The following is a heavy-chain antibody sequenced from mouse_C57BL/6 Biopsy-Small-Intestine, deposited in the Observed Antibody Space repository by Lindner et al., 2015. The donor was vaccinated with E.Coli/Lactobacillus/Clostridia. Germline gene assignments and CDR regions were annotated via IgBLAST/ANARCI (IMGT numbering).Heavy chain of an antibody. V-gene: IGHV1-82*01. CDR2: IYPGDGDT. CDR1: GYAFSSSW. Sequence: VQLQESGPELVKPGASVKISCKASGYAFSSSWMNWVKQRPGKGLEWIGRIYPGDGDTNYNGKFKGKATLTADKSSSTAYMQLSSLTSEDPAVYFCARNLLRPTRADYWGQGTTLTVSS. D-gene: IGHD1-2*01. J-gene: IGHJ2*01. CDR3: ARNLLRPTRADY.